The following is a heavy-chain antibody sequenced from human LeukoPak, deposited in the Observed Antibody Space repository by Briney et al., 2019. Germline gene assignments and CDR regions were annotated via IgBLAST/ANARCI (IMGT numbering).Heavy chain of an antibody. CDR3: ARDRRDSSSSRGFDY. J-gene: IGHJ4*02. V-gene: IGHV4-59*01. Sequence: PSETLSLTCTVSGGSNSSYYWSWIRQPPGKGLEWIGYIYYSGSTNYNPSLKSRVTISVDTSKNQFSLKLSSVTAADTAVYYCARDRRDSSSSRGFDYWGQGTLVTVSS. CDR1: GGSNSSYY. CDR2: IYYSGST. D-gene: IGHD6-6*01.